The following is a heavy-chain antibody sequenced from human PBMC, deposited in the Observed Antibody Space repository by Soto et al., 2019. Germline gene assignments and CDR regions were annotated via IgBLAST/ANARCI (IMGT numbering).Heavy chain of an antibody. D-gene: IGHD3-10*01. Sequence: PGGSLRLSCAASGFTFSTYAMAWVRQAPGKGLEWVSYISSSSSYTNYADSVKGRFTISRDNAKNSLYLQMNSLRAEDTAVYYCARVVHYYGSGSYYGPYFDYWGQGTLVTVSS. CDR1: GFTFSTYA. CDR2: ISSSSSYT. V-gene: IGHV3-11*05. CDR3: ARVVHYYGSGSYYGPYFDY. J-gene: IGHJ4*02.